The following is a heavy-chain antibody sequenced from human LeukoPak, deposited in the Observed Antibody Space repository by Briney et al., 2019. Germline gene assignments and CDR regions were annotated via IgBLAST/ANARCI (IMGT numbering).Heavy chain of an antibody. D-gene: IGHD3-3*01. J-gene: IGHJ6*02. CDR2: IYYSGST. Sequence: SETLSLTCTVSSGSISSYYWSWIRQPPGKGLEWIGYIYYSGSTNCNPSLKSRVTISVDTSKNQLSLKLSSVTAADTAVYYCARSFLTNWSGYLYGMDVWGQGTTVTVSS. CDR1: SGSISSYY. CDR3: ARSFLTNWSGYLYGMDV. V-gene: IGHV4-59*01.